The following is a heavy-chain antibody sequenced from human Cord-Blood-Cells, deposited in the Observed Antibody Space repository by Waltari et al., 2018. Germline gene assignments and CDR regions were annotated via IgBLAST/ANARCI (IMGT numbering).Heavy chain of an antibody. CDR2: TYYRSKWYN. Sequence: QVLLPQSGPGLVKPSQHLPLTCAISGDSVSSNSAAWNCIRQSPSRGLEWLGRTYYRSKWYNDYAVSVKSRITINPDTSKNQFSLQLNSVTPEDTAVYYCAYSSSWYFQHWGQGTLVTVSS. V-gene: IGHV6-1*01. D-gene: IGHD6-13*01. CDR1: GDSVSSNSAA. CDR3: AYSSSWYFQH. J-gene: IGHJ1*01.